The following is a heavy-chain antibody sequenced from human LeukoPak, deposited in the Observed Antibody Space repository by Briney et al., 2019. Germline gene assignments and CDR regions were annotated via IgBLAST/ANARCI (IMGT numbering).Heavy chain of an antibody. CDR1: VYTFTGYY. Sequence: ASVKVSCKASVYTFTGYYMHWVRQAPGQGLEWMGWINPNSGGTNYAQKFQGRVTMTRDTSISTAYMELSRLRSDDTAVYYCATIEVGATVNFDYWGQGTLVTVSS. D-gene: IGHD1-26*01. CDR3: ATIEVGATVNFDY. J-gene: IGHJ4*02. CDR2: INPNSGGT. V-gene: IGHV1-2*02.